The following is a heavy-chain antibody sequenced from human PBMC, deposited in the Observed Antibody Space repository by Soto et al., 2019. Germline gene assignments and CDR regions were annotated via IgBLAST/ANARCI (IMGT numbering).Heavy chain of an antibody. CDR2: ISNDGKTE. D-gene: IGHD2-8*02. CDR1: GFYFTVFG. V-gene: IGHV3-30*18. CDR3: AKTIYTSGDSTGRGAVIDN. Sequence: QVQLVEAGGGVVQPGRSLRLSCEASGFYFTVFGMHWVRQAPGQGLEWVGVISNDGKTEYYADSVRGRFTGSRDNYKNLLLLQMNSLLVADTDVYVCAKTIYTSGDSTGRGAVIDNWGPGAQVIVSS. J-gene: IGHJ4*02.